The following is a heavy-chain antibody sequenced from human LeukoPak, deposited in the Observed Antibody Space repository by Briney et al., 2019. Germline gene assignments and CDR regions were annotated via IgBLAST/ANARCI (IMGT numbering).Heavy chain of an antibody. Sequence: GGSLRLSCSASAFTFSDYSMTWVRRAPGKGLEWVSSIAGNGGDTFYAASVRGRFTVSRDNSKNTLYLQMTSLRADDTAVYYCAKDAISLNGIWDYFDSRGQGTLVTVSS. J-gene: IGHJ4*02. D-gene: IGHD1-1*01. CDR2: IAGNGGDT. CDR3: AKDAISLNGIWDYFDS. CDR1: AFTFSDYS. V-gene: IGHV3-23*01.